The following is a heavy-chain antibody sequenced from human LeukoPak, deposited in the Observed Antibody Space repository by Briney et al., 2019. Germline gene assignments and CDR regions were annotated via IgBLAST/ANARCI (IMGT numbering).Heavy chain of an antibody. CDR3: ARHYRTGTSDY. V-gene: IGHV4-39*01. Sequence: SETLSLTCTVSGGSISSSSYYWGWIRQPPGKGLEWIGSIYYSGSTYYNPSLKSRVTISVDTSKNQFSLKLSSVTAADTAVYYCARHYRTGTSDYWGQGTLVTVSS. J-gene: IGHJ4*02. CDR1: GGSISSSSYY. CDR2: IYYSGST. D-gene: IGHD1-1*01.